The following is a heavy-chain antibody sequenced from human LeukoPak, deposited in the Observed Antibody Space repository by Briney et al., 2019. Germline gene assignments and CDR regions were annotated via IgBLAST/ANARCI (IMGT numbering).Heavy chain of an antibody. Sequence: GGSLRLSCAASGFTFRSYWMSWVRQAPGKGLEWVAKIKEDGREKYYVDPVKGRFTISRDNAKNSLYLQMNSLRAEDTAVYYCARDGVRDGLYFDYWGQGTLVTVSS. J-gene: IGHJ4*02. CDR3: ARDGVRDGLYFDY. D-gene: IGHD5-24*01. CDR2: IKEDGREK. CDR1: GFTFRSYW. V-gene: IGHV3-7*01.